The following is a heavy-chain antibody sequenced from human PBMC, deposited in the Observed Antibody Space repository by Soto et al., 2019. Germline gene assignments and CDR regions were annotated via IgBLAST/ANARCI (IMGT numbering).Heavy chain of an antibody. D-gene: IGHD6-13*01. Sequence: GGSLRLSCAASGFTFSSYAMSWVRQAPGKGLEWVSAISGSGGSTYYADSVKGRFTISRDNSKNTLYLQMNSLGAEDTAVYYCAKKQQLVLLGSYYYYYGMDVWGQGTTVTVSS. CDR2: ISGSGGST. J-gene: IGHJ6*02. CDR1: GFTFSSYA. CDR3: AKKQQLVLLGSYYYYYGMDV. V-gene: IGHV3-23*01.